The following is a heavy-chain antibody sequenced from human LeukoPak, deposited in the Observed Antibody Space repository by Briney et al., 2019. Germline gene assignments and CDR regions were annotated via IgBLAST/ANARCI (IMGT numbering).Heavy chain of an antibody. Sequence: PSETLSLTCTVSGGSISSYYWNWIRQPPGKGLEWIGYIYYSGSTNYNPSLKSRVTISVDTSKNQFSLKLSSVTAADTAVYYCARDVGATPGYFDYWGQGTLVTVFS. CDR2: IYYSGST. CDR1: GGSISSYY. V-gene: IGHV4-59*01. CDR3: ARDVGATPGYFDY. J-gene: IGHJ4*02. D-gene: IGHD1-26*01.